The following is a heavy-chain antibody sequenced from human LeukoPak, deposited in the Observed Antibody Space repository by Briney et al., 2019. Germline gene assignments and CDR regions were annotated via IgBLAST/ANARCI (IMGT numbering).Heavy chain of an antibody. CDR2: ISPYNGNT. CDR1: GYTFTSYD. Sequence: GASVKVSCKASGYTFTSYDINWVRQAPGQGLEWMGWISPYNGNTKYDQKVQGRVTMTTDTSTSTAYLELRSLRSDDTAMYYCSREGEGEDGTGHHNWYFDLWGRGTLVTVSS. CDR3: SREGEGEDGTGHHNWYFDL. D-gene: IGHD2-8*02. V-gene: IGHV1-18*01. J-gene: IGHJ2*01.